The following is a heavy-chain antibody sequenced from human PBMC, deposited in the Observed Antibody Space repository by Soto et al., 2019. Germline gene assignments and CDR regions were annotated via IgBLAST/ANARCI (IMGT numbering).Heavy chain of an antibody. V-gene: IGHV3-33*01. CDR1: GFTFSSYG. CDR3: AREGTYYDYIWGSGHLDY. D-gene: IGHD3-16*01. J-gene: IGHJ4*02. CDR2: IWYDGSNK. Sequence: QVQLVESGGGVVQPGRSLRLSCAASGFTFSSYGMHWVRQAPGKGLGWVAVIWYDGSNKYYADSVKGRFTISRDNSKNTLYLQMNSLRAEDTAVYYCAREGTYYDYIWGSGHLDYWGQGTLVTVSS.